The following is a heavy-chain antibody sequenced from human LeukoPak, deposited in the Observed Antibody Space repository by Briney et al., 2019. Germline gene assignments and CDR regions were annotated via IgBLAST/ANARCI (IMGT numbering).Heavy chain of an antibody. CDR1: GGSFSSYY. V-gene: IGHV4-59*01. J-gene: IGHJ4*02. Sequence: PSETLSLTCAVYGGSFSSYYWSWIRQPPGKGLEWIGYIYYSGSTNYNPSLKSRVTISVDTSKNQFSLKLSSVTAADTAVYYCVSLLAPYYFDYWGQGTLVTVSS. CDR2: IYYSGST. CDR3: VSLLAPYYFDY.